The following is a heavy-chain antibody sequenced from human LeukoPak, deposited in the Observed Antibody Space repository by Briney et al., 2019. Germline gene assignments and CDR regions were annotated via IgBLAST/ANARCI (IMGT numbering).Heavy chain of an antibody. J-gene: IGHJ3*02. D-gene: IGHD5-18*01. CDR3: AREETAMTDAFDI. CDR1: GFTFDDYA. V-gene: IGHV3-9*01. Sequence: PGGSLRLSCAASGFTFDDYAMHWVRQAPGKGLEWVSGISWNSGSIGYADSVKGRFTISRDNAKNSLYLQMNSLRAEDTAVYYCAREETAMTDAFDIWGQGTMVTVSS. CDR2: ISWNSGSI.